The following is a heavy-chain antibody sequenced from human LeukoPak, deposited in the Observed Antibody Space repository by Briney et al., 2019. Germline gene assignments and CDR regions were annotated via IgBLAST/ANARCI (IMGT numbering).Heavy chain of an antibody. V-gene: IGHV1-18*01. CDR1: GYTFSTYG. CDR3: ARDYFSESWFDP. D-gene: IGHD3-3*01. J-gene: IGHJ5*02. Sequence: ASVKVSCNASGYTFSTYGISWVRQAPGQGLEWMGWISAYNGNTNYAQKLQGRVTMTTDTSTSTAYMELRSLRSDDTAVYYCARDYFSESWFDPWGQGTLVTVSS. CDR2: ISAYNGNT.